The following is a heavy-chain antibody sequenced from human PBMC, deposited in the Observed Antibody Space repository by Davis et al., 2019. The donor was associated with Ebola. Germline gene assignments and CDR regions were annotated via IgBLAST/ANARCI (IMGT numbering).Heavy chain of an antibody. Sequence: PGGSLRLSCAASGFTFSSYAISWVRQAPGQGLEWMGGIIPIFGTANYAQKFQGRVTITADESTSTAYMELSSLRSEDTAVYYCARDVAAPPGNYYYYYGMDVWGQGTTVTVSS. J-gene: IGHJ6*02. CDR3: ARDVAAPPGNYYYYYGMDV. CDR2: IIPIFGTA. CDR1: GFTFSSYA. D-gene: IGHD6-6*01. V-gene: IGHV1-69*01.